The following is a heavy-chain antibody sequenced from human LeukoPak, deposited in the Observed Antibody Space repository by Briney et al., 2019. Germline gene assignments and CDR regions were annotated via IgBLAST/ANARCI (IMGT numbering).Heavy chain of an antibody. D-gene: IGHD1-26*01. CDR2: ISGGSSSI. V-gene: IGHV3-48*02. CDR3: ARAKYNGNSDWFDP. Sequence: GGSLRLSCAASGXTFSIYSMNWLRQAPGKGLEWVSYISGGSSSIYYADSVKGRFTISRDNARNSLYLQMNSLRDEDTAVYYCARAKYNGNSDWFDPWGQGTLVTVSS. J-gene: IGHJ5*02. CDR1: GXTFSIYS.